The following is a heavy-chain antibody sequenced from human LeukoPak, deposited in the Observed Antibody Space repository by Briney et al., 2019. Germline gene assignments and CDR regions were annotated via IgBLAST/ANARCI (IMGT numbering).Heavy chain of an antibody. CDR3: ARVSVEMATCFDY. Sequence: SETLSLTCTVSGGSISSGDYYWSWIRQPPGKGLEWIGYIYYSGSTYYNPSLKSRVTISVDTSKNQFSLKLSSVTAADTAVYYCARVSVEMATCFDYWGQGTLVTVSS. J-gene: IGHJ4*02. D-gene: IGHD5-24*01. CDR1: GGSISSGDYY. V-gene: IGHV4-30-4*01. CDR2: IYYSGST.